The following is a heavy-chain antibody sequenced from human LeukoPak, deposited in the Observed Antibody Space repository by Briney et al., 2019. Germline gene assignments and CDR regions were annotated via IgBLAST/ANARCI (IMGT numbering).Heavy chain of an antibody. CDR2: IYYSGGNT. CDR1: GFTFSTYA. D-gene: IGHD2-15*01. CDR3: AKDQGQAVVPRRFDY. Sequence: GGSLRLSCAASGFTFSTYAMSWVRQAPGKGLEWVSTIYYSGGNTYSADSVKGRFTISRDSAKNTLYLQMNSLRAEDTAVYYCAKDQGQAVVPRRFDYWGRGTLVTVSS. J-gene: IGHJ4*02. V-gene: IGHV3-23*01.